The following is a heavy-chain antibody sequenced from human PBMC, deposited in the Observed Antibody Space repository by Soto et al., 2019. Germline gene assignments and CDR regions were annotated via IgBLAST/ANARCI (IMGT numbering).Heavy chain of an antibody. D-gene: IGHD6-13*01. CDR1: GGSISSSSYY. CDR2: IYYSGST. V-gene: IGHV4-39*01. J-gene: IGHJ4*02. Sequence: SETLSLTCTVSGGSISSSSYYWGWIRQPPGKGLEWIGSIYYSGSTYYNPSLKSRVTISVDTSKNQFSLKLSSVTAADTAVYYCARRIAAAGKLYWGQGTLVTV. CDR3: ARRIAAAGKLY.